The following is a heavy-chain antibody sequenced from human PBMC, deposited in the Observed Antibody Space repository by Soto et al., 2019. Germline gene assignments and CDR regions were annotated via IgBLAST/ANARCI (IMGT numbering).Heavy chain of an antibody. Sequence: GASVKVSCKTSGYTFTGYHLHWVRQAPGQGLEWMGWISGNDGKTRYARKFQGRVTMTTDTSTSTAYMEMNSLRHDDTAVYYCARDFYPLAYYFDYWGQGTLVTVS. J-gene: IGHJ4*02. CDR1: GYTFTGYH. CDR2: ISGNDGKT. V-gene: IGHV1-18*04. CDR3: ARDFYPLAYYFDY.